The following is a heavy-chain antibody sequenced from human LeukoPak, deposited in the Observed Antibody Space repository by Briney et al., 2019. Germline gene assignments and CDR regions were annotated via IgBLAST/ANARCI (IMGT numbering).Heavy chain of an antibody. Sequence: SETLSFTCTVSGGSISSSSYYWGWIRQPPGKGLEWIGSIYYSGSTYYNPSLKSRVTISADTSKNQFSLKLSSVTAADTAVYYCARLVRTEGNWGQGTLVTVSS. V-gene: IGHV4-39*01. CDR2: IYYSGST. J-gene: IGHJ4*02. CDR3: ARLVRTEGN. CDR1: GGSISSSSYY. D-gene: IGHD1-14*01.